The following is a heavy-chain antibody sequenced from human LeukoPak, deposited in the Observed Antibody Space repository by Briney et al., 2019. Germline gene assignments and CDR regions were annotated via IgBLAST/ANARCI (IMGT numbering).Heavy chain of an antibody. V-gene: IGHV4-61*05. CDR2: IFTSGST. CDR3: ARDRRALSGSDYNVNWYFDL. D-gene: IGHD3-10*01. CDR1: GGSIRGTTYY. Sequence: SETLSLTCSVSGGSIRGTTYYWGWIRQPPGKGLEWIGRIFTSGSTTYNPSLNSRVTMSVDVSKNQFSLSLHSVTAADTAVYYCARDRRALSGSDYNVNWYFDLWGRGTLVTVSS. J-gene: IGHJ2*01.